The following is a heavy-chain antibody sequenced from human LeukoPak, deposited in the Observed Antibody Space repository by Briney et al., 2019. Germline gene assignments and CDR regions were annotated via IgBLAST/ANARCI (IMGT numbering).Heavy chain of an antibody. V-gene: IGHV3-23*01. CDR2: ISGSGGST. Sequence: GGSLRLSCAASGFTFSSYAMSWVRQAPGKGLEWVSAISGSGGSTYYADSVKGRFTISRDNSKNTLYLQMNSLRAEDTAVYYCAKASYCSSTSCSTGGPLWGQGTLVTVSS. CDR1: GFTFSSYA. CDR3: AKASYCSSTSCSTGGPL. J-gene: IGHJ4*02. D-gene: IGHD2-2*01.